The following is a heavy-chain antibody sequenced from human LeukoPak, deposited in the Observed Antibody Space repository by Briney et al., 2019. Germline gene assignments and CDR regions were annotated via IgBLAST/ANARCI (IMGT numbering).Heavy chain of an antibody. D-gene: IGHD1-26*01. CDR2: ISIGAGST. CDR3: AKNSWSSVDYSDC. Sequence: PGGSLRLSCAASGFTFSPYAMTWVRQAPGKGLEWVSTISIGAGSTYYADSVKGRFTISRDNSKSTLYLQMNSLRAEDTAVYYCAKNSWSSVDYSDCWGHGTLVAVSS. CDR1: GFTFSPYA. J-gene: IGHJ4*01. V-gene: IGHV3-23*01.